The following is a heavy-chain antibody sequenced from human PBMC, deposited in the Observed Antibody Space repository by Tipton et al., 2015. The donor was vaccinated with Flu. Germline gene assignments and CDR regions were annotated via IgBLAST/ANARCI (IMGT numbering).Heavy chain of an antibody. D-gene: IGHD3-10*01. J-gene: IGHJ3*02. Sequence: LRLSCTVSGGSISSSRYYWSWIRQPAGKGLEWIGRVYSSGSTDYSPSLKSRVTISLDTSKNQFSLNLSSVTAADTAVYYCARKRTGRPFDIWGQGTMVTVS. CDR3: ARKRTGRPFDI. CDR1: GGSISSSRYY. V-gene: IGHV4-61*02. CDR2: VYSSGST.